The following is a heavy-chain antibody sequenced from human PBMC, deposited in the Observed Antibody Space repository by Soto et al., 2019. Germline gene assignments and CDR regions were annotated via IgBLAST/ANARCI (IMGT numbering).Heavy chain of an antibody. Sequence: LSLTCAVYGGSFSGYYWSWIRQPPGKGLEWIGEINHSGSTNYNPSLKSRVTISVDTSKNQFSLKLSSVTAADTAMYYCATRQPSSSATDYWGQGTLVTVS. J-gene: IGHJ4*02. V-gene: IGHV4-34*01. CDR3: ATRQPSSSATDY. CDR1: GGSFSGYY. CDR2: INHSGST. D-gene: IGHD6-6*01.